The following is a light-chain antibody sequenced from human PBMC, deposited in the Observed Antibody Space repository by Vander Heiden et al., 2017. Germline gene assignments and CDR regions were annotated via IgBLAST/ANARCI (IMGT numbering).Light chain of an antibody. CDR1: QSVLYSSNNKNY. CDR3: QQYYSTPVA. J-gene: IGKJ1*01. CDR2: WAS. V-gene: IGKV4-1*01. Sequence: DIVMTQHPDSLAVSLGERATINCKSSQSVLYSSNNKNYLAWYQQKPGQPPKLLIYWASTRESGVPDRFSGSGSGTDFTLTISSLQAEDVAVYYCQQYYSTPVAFGQGTKVEIK.